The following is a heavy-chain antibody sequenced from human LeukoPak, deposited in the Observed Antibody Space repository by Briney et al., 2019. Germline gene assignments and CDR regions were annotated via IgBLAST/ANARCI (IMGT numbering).Heavy chain of an antibody. Sequence: ASVTVSCKASGYTFTNYFMHWVRQAPGQGLEWMGIFNPSGGSTTYAQKFLGKVTMTGDMSTSTVYMELSSLRSEDTAVYYCAVARGLTDPLDFWGQGTLVTVSS. CDR3: AVARGLTDPLDF. V-gene: IGHV1-46*01. CDR2: FNPSGGST. CDR1: GYTFTNYF. J-gene: IGHJ4*02. D-gene: IGHD3-10*01.